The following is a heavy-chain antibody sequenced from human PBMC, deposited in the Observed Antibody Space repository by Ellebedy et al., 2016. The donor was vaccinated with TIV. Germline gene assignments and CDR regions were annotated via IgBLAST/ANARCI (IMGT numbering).Heavy chain of an antibody. Sequence: ASVKVSCKASGYTFTSYGISWVRQAPGQGLEWMGWISAYNGNTNYAQKLQGRVTMTTDTSTSTAYMELRSLRSDDTAVYYCARGLTVDGSGSYSKEPSRLGGMDVWGQGTTVTVSS. CDR1: GYTFTSYG. V-gene: IGHV1-18*01. CDR2: ISAYNGNT. J-gene: IGHJ6*02. CDR3: ARGLTVDGSGSYSKEPSRLGGMDV. D-gene: IGHD3-10*01.